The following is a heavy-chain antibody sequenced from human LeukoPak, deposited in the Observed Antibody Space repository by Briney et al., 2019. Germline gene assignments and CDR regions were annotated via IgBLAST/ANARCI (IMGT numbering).Heavy chain of an antibody. CDR3: ARNQWEPGESTYYYYYGMDA. V-gene: IGHV3-7*01. D-gene: IGHD1-26*01. Sequence: GGSLRLSCAASGFTFSSYWMSWVRQAPGKGLEWVANIKQDGSEKYYVDSVKGRFTISRDNAKNSLYLQMNSLRAEDTAVYYCARNQWEPGESTYYYYYGMDAWGQGTTVTVSS. J-gene: IGHJ6*02. CDR1: GFTFSSYW. CDR2: IKQDGSEK.